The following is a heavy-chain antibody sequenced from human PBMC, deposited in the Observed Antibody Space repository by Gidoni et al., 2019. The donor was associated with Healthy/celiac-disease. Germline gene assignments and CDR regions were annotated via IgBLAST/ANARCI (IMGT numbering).Heavy chain of an antibody. J-gene: IGHJ6*02. V-gene: IGHV3-33*01. Sequence: QVQLVESGGGVVQPGRSLRLSCAASGFTFSSYGMHWVRQAPGKGLEWVAVIWYDGSNKYYADSVKGRFTISRDNSKNTLYPQMNSLRAEDTAVYYCARDRYYDFWSGYYTTYGGYYGMDVWGQGTTVTVSS. CDR2: IWYDGSNK. CDR3: ARDRYYDFWSGYYTTYGGYYGMDV. D-gene: IGHD3-3*01. CDR1: GFTFSSYG.